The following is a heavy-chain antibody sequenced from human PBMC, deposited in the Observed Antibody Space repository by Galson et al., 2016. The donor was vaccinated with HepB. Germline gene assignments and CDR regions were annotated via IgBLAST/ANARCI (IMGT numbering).Heavy chain of an antibody. J-gene: IGHJ4*02. D-gene: IGHD1-26*01. Sequence: SLRLSCAASGFTFSDYWMHWVRQAPGKGLVWVSRISTDGNSTSYADAVKGRFTISRDNAKSTVYLQMSSLTAEDTAVYYCARPWGRWGQGALVTVSS. CDR3: ARPWGR. CDR2: ISTDGNST. V-gene: IGHV3-74*01. CDR1: GFTFSDYW.